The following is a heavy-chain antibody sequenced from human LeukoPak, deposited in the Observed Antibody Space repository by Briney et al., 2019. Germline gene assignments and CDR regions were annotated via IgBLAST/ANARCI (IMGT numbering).Heavy chain of an antibody. J-gene: IGHJ4*02. Sequence: SETLSLTCTVSGGSISSGSYYWSWIRQPAGKGLEWIGRICTSGSTNYNPSLKSRVTISVDTSKNQFSLKLSSVTAADTAVYYCARDRGPIDYYFDYWGQGTLVTVSS. CDR2: ICTSGST. CDR3: ARDRGPIDYYFDY. D-gene: IGHD3-10*01. V-gene: IGHV4-61*02. CDR1: GGSISSGSYY.